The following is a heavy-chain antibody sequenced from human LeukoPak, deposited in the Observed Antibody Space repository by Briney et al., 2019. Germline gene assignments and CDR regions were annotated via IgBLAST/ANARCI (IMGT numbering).Heavy chain of an antibody. CDR1: GYTFTGYY. J-gene: IGHJ6*03. Sequence: ASVKVSCKASGYTFTGYYMHWVRQAPGQGLGWMGWINPNSGGTNYAQKFQGRVTMTRDTSISTAYMELSRLRSDDTAVYYCARTSSTYYYMDVWGKGTTVTVSS. CDR2: INPNSGGT. CDR3: ARTSSTYYYMDV. D-gene: IGHD2-2*01. V-gene: IGHV1-2*02.